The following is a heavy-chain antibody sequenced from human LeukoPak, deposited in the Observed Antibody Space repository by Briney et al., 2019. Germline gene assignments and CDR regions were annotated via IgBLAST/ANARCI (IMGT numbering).Heavy chain of an antibody. J-gene: IGHJ6*02. CDR3: ARGRYRPSYYYYYGMDV. Sequence: SQTLSLTCDISGDSVASNSGAWNWIRQSPSRGLEWLGRTYYRSKWYSDYAVSVKSRIAINPDTSKNQFSLQLNSVTPEDTAVYYCARGRYRPSYYYYYGMDVWGQGLTVTVSS. CDR1: GDSVASNSGA. D-gene: IGHD3-10*01. V-gene: IGHV6-1*01. CDR2: TYYRSKWYS.